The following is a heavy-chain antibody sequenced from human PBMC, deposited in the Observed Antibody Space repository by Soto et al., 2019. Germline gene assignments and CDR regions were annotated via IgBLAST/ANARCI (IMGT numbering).Heavy chain of an antibody. CDR3: ARAKAPLYSSSWYWFDP. CDR2: IYYSGST. CDR1: GRSFSSYY. J-gene: IGHJ5*02. V-gene: IGHV4-59*08. Sequence: PSETLSLTFTVSGRSFSSYYWCWIRPPPGKGLEWIGYIYYSGSTNYNPSLKSRVTISVDTSKNQFSLKLSSVTAADTAVYYCARAKAPLYSSSWYWFDPWGQGTLVTVS. D-gene: IGHD6-13*01.